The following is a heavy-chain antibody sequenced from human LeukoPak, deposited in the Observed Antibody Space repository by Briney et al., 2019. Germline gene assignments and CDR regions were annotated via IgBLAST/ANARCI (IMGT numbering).Heavy chain of an antibody. Sequence: GASVKVSCKASGYTFTGYYMHWVRQAPGQGLEWMGWINPNSGGTNYAQKFQGWVTVTRDTSISTAYMELSRLRSDDTAVYYCARGEDSSNLIDYWGQGTLVTVSS. J-gene: IGHJ4*02. V-gene: IGHV1-2*04. CDR2: INPNSGGT. CDR1: GYTFTGYY. CDR3: ARGEDSSNLIDY. D-gene: IGHD6-6*01.